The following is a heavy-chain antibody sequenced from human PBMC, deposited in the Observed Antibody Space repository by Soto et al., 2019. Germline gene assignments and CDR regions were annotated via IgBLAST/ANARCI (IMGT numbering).Heavy chain of an antibody. J-gene: IGHJ5*02. V-gene: IGHV1-18*04. CDR1: GYTFTSYG. CDR2: ISAYNGNT. D-gene: IGHD6-19*01. Sequence: ASVKVSCKASGYTFTSYGISWVRQAPVQGLEWMGWISAYNGNTNYAQKLQGRVTMTTDTSTSTAYMELRSLRSDDTAVYYCARDSSRSSGWYISWFDPWGRGTLVTVSS. CDR3: ARDSSRSSGWYISWFDP.